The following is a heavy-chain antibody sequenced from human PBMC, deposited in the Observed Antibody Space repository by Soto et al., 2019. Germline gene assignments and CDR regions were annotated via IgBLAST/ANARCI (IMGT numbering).Heavy chain of an antibody. CDR1: GDSISSGAYY. J-gene: IGHJ4*02. D-gene: IGHD5-12*01. CDR2: IHSSGSS. CDR3: ASSRKGGRSGYDYFDY. V-gene: IGHV4-31*03. Sequence: PSETLSLTCTVSGDSISSGAYYWSWVRQLPGKGLEWIGYIHSSGSSYYTPSLKSRLTISIDTSENQFSLNLNSVTAADTAVYYCASSRKGGRSGYDYFDYWGQGTLVTVSS.